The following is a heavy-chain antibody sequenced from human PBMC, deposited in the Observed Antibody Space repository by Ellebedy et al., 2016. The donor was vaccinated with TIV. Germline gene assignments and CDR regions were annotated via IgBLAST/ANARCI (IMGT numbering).Heavy chain of an antibody. V-gene: IGHV3-9*01. CDR3: AKAFDYYGSGSYYRNYGMDV. D-gene: IGHD3-10*01. CDR1: GFTFDDSA. J-gene: IGHJ6*02. Sequence: GGSLRLXXAASGFTFDDSAMHWVRQAPGKGLEWVSGISWNSGSIGYADSVKGRFTISRDNAKNSLYLQMNSLRAEDTALYYCAKAFDYYGSGSYYRNYGMDVWGQGTTVTVSS. CDR2: ISWNSGSI.